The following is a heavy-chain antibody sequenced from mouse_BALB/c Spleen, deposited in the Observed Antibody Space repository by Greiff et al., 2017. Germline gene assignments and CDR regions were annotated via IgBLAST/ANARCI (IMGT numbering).Heavy chain of an antibody. CDR3: ARWDRYEPFDV. D-gene: IGHD2-14*01. Sequence: VQLKESGPGLVKPSQSLSLTCTVTGYSITSDYAWNWIRQFPGNKLEWMGYISYSGSTSYNPSLKSRISITRDTSKNQFFLQLNSVTTEDTATYYCARWDRYEPFDVWGAGTTVTVSS. J-gene: IGHJ1*01. V-gene: IGHV3-2*02. CDR2: ISYSGST. CDR1: GYSITSDYA.